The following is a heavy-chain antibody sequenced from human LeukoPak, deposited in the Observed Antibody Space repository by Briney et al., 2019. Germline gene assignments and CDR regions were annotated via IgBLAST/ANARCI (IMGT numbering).Heavy chain of an antibody. J-gene: IGHJ3*02. CDR2: IYHSGST. Sequence: SGTLSLTCAVSGGSISSSNWWSWVRQPPGKGLEWIGEIYHSGSTNYNPSLKSRVTISVDTSKNQFSLKLSSVTAADTAVYYCARGRRWLQLVRWTFDIWGQGTMVTVSS. V-gene: IGHV4-4*02. CDR1: GGSISSSNW. CDR3: ARGRRWLQLVRWTFDI. D-gene: IGHD5-24*01.